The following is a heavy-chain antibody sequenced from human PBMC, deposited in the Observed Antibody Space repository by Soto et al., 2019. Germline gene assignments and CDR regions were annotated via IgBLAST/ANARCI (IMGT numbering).Heavy chain of an antibody. D-gene: IGHD2-15*01. Sequence: GGSLRLSCSASGFTFRSYAMSGVRQAPGKGLEWVSAISGSGGSTYYADSVKGRFTISRDNSKNTLYLQMNSLRAEDTAVYYCAKDSQYCSSGNCYMGNDGSAFDYWGQGTQVTVSS. J-gene: IGHJ4*02. CDR3: AKDSQYCSSGNCYMGNDGSAFDY. CDR2: ISGSGGST. CDR1: GFTFRSYA. V-gene: IGHV3-23*01.